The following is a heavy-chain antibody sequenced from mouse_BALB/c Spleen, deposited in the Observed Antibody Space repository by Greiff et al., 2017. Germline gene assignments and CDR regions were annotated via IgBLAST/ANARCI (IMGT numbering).Heavy chain of an antibody. CDR1: GFTFSSYA. J-gene: IGHJ2*01. CDR2: ISSGGSYT. Sequence: EVQGVESGGGLVKPGGSLKLSCAASGFTFSSYAMSWVRQTPEKRLEWVATISSGGSYTYYPDSVKGRFTISRDNAKNTLYLQMSSLRSEDTAMYYCARQGTAWFAYWGQGTTLTVSS. CDR3: ARQGTAWFAY. V-gene: IGHV5-9-3*01. D-gene: IGHD2-14*01.